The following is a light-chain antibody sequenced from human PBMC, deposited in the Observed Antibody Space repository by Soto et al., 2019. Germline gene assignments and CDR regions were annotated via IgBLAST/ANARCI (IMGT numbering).Light chain of an antibody. J-gene: IGKJ2*01. CDR2: GAS. CDR1: QSVSSN. CDR3: QQCNNRYT. V-gene: IGKV3-15*01. Sequence: EIVMTQSPATLSVSPGERATLSCRASQSVSSNVAGYQQKPGQAPRLLIYGASTKANGIPARFRGSAPGTEFTLPISMLQSEEVAVYYCQQCNNRYTFGQRLKLEIK.